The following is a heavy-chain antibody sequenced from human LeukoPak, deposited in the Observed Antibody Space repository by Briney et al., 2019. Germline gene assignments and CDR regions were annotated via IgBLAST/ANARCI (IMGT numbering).Heavy chain of an antibody. CDR1: GGSFSGYY. V-gene: IGHV4-34*01. J-gene: IGHJ5*02. D-gene: IGHD4-17*01. Sequence: NPSETLSLTCAVYGGSFSGYYWSWIRQPPGKGLEWIGEINHSGSTNYNPSLKSRVTISVDTSKNQFSLKLSSVTAADTAVYYCASSYGDYGGLWYNWFDPWGQGTLVTVSS. CDR2: INHSGST. CDR3: ASSYGDYGGLWYNWFDP.